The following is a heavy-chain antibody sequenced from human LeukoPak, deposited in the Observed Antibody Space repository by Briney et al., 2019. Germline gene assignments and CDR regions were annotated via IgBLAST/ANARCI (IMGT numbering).Heavy chain of an antibody. Sequence: GGSLRLSCAASGFTSVSYWMHWVRQAPGKGLVWVSRINGYGSSTDFADSVKGRFTISRDNAKNTLYLQMNSLRAEDTAVYYCARDAPGNTALDYWGQGTLVTVSS. CDR1: GFTSVSYW. CDR2: INGYGSST. CDR3: ARDAPGNTALDY. V-gene: IGHV3-74*01. J-gene: IGHJ4*02. D-gene: IGHD5-18*01.